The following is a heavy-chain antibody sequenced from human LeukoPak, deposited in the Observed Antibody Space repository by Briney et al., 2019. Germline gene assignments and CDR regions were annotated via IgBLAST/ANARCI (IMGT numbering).Heavy chain of an antibody. CDR2: ISGSGGNT. Sequence: GGSLRLSCAASGFTFSSYAMSWVRQAPGKGLEWVSAISGSGGNTYYADSVKGRFTISRDNSKNTLYLQMNSLRAEDTAVYYCAKERYYDFWSGYLYYFDYWGQGTLVTVSS. J-gene: IGHJ4*02. D-gene: IGHD3-3*01. CDR3: AKERYYDFWSGYLYYFDY. V-gene: IGHV3-23*01. CDR1: GFTFSSYA.